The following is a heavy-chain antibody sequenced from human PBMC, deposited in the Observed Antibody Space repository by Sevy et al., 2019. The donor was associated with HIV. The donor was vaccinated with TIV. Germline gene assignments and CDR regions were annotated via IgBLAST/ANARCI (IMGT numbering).Heavy chain of an antibody. Sequence: GGSLRLPCVASGFTFSSYAMSRVRQAPGKGLEWVSTISGSGGITSYADSVKGRFTISIDSPKNTLYLQLNSLRAEDTAVYYCAKEGGIGGSNQEGYFDYWGQGTLVTVSS. CDR2: ISGSGGIT. J-gene: IGHJ4*02. V-gene: IGHV3-23*01. CDR1: GFTFSSYA. D-gene: IGHD1-26*01. CDR3: AKEGGIGGSNQEGYFDY.